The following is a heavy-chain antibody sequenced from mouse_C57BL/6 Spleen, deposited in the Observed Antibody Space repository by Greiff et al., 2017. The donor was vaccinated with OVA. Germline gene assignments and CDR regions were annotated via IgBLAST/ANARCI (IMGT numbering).Heavy chain of an antibody. V-gene: IGHV14-2*01. D-gene: IGHD1-1*01. Sequence: EVQLQESGAELVKPGASVKLSCTASGFNITDYYMHWVKQRTEQGLEWIGRIDPEDGETKYAPKFQGKATITADTSSNTAYLQLSSLTSEDTAVYYCAPRGLLRGYAMAYWGQGTSVTVSS. CDR1: GFNITDYY. J-gene: IGHJ4*01. CDR3: APRGLLRGYAMAY. CDR2: IDPEDGET.